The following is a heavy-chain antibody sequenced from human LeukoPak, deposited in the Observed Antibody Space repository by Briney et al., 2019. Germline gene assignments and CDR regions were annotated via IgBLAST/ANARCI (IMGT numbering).Heavy chain of an antibody. Sequence: SVKVSCKASGFTFTSSAVQWVRQARGQRLEWIGWIFVGSGNTNYAQKFQERVTITRDMFPSTAYMGLSSPRSEDTAVYYWAAPRIYSSGWFPFDYWGQGTLVTVSS. CDR2: IFVGSGNT. J-gene: IGHJ4*02. V-gene: IGHV1-58*01. CDR1: GFTFTSSA. CDR3: AAPRIYSSGWFPFDY. D-gene: IGHD6-19*01.